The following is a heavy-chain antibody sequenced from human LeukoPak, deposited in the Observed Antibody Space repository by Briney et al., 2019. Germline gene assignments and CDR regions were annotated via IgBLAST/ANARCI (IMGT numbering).Heavy chain of an antibody. CDR2: IKQDGSEK. J-gene: IGHJ4*02. CDR1: GFTFSSYW. Sequence: GGSLRLSCAASGFTFSSYWMTWVRQAPGEGLEWVAIIKQDGSEKYYVDSVKGRFTISRDNAKNSLFLQMNSLGAEDTAVYYCAGDPGWLFRYWGQGTLVTVSS. D-gene: IGHD3-9*01. CDR3: AGDPGWLFRY. V-gene: IGHV3-7*01.